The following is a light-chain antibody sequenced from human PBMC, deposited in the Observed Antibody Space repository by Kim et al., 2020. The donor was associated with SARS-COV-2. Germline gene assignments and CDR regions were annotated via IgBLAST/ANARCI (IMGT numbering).Light chain of an antibody. Sequence: GQRVTNSCSGSSSNVVRYFVNWYQQLQGTAPEVVIYNDNQRPSGVPDRFSGSRSGTSASLAISGLQSEDEADYYCATWDVSLNGWVFGGGTQLTVL. CDR3: ATWDVSLNGWV. V-gene: IGLV1-44*01. J-gene: IGLJ3*02. CDR2: NDN. CDR1: SSNVVRYF.